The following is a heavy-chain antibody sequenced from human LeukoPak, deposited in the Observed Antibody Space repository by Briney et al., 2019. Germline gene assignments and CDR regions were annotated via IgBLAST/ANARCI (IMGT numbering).Heavy chain of an antibody. J-gene: IGHJ1*01. CDR3: ARDYTLTIGTTTYFQH. CDR2: IETNTGNP. V-gene: IGHV7-4-1*02. D-gene: IGHD1-1*01. CDR1: GYIFSIYA. Sequence: ASVKVSCKTSGYIFSIYAPIWVRQAPGQGLELMGWIETNTGNPTYAQGFTGRFVFSLDTSVSTAYLQISSLKAEDTAVYYCARDYTLTIGTTTYFQHWGQGTLVTVSS.